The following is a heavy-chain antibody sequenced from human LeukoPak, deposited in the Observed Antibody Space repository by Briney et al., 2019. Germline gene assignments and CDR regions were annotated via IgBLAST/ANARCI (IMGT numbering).Heavy chain of an antibody. CDR1: GGSISSSSYY. D-gene: IGHD3-3*01. J-gene: IGHJ4*02. CDR2: IYYSGST. Sequence: PSETLSLTCTVSGGSISSSSYYWGWIRQPPGKGLEWIGSIYYSGSTYYNPSLKSRVTISVDTSKNQFSLKLSSVTAADTAVYYCARDFRGGYDFWSGYYTPYYFDYWGQGILVTVSS. V-gene: IGHV4-39*07. CDR3: ARDFRGGYDFWSGYYTPYYFDY.